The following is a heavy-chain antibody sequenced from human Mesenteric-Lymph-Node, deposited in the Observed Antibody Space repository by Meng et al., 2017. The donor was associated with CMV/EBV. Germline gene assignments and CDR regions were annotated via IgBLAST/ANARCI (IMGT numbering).Heavy chain of an antibody. CDR3: ARDLPLGVVIAIYYYYGMDV. CDR2: IIPLFRTA. Sequence: SVKVSCKASENTFNGYFINWVRQAPGQGLEWMGWIIPLFRTANYAKKFQDRVTINTDESTSTAYMELSSLRSEDTAVYYCARDLPLGVVIAIYYYYGMDVWGQGTTVTVSS. D-gene: IGHD2-21*01. J-gene: IGHJ6*02. V-gene: IGHV1-69*05. CDR1: ENTFNGYF.